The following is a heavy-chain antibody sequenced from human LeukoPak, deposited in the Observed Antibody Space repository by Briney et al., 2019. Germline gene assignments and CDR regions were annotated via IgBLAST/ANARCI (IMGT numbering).Heavy chain of an antibody. CDR1: GFTFSSYA. V-gene: IGHV3-30-3*01. J-gene: IGHJ4*02. Sequence: GGSLRLSCAASGFTFSSYAMHWVRQAPGKGLEWVAVISYDGSNKYYADSVKGRFTISRDNSKNTLYLQMNSLRAEDTALYYCAKANSGYAVDYWGQGILVIVSA. CDR2: ISYDGSNK. D-gene: IGHD3-22*01. CDR3: AKANSGYAVDY.